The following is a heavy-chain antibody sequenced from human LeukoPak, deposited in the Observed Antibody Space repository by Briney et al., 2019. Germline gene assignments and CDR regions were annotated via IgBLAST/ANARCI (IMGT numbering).Heavy chain of an antibody. J-gene: IGHJ4*02. Sequence: PGGSLRLSCAASGFTFSSYVMHWVRQAPGKGLEWVAIISYDGSNEYYADSVKGRFTISRDNSKNTLYLQVNSLRAADTAVYYCARDVPSGVYWGQGTLVTVSS. D-gene: IGHD3-10*01. CDR2: ISYDGSNE. CDR1: GFTFSSYV. CDR3: ARDVPSGVY. V-gene: IGHV3-30*04.